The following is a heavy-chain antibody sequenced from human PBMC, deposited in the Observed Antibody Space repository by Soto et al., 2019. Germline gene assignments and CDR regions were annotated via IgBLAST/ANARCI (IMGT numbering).Heavy chain of an antibody. CDR2: ISGSGDNT. CDR3: ATYKRHFDY. V-gene: IGHV3-23*01. CDR1: GITLATYA. D-gene: IGHD1-20*01. Sequence: EVQLLESGGGLVQPGGSLRLSCAASGITLATYAMSWVGWVRQAPGKGLEWVSVISGSGDNTQYADSVKGRFTISRANSKNTLYLQMNSLRAEDTAVYYCATYKRHFDYWGQGSLVTVSS. J-gene: IGHJ4*02.